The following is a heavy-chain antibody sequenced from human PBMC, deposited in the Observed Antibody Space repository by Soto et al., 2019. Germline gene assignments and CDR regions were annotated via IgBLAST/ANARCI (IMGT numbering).Heavy chain of an antibody. V-gene: IGHV1-18*01. Sequence: QFQLVQSGAEVKKPGASVKVSCKASGYTFITYGINWVRQAPGQGLEWMAWISAYNGNTYYAQNFQGRVTITTDTSTSTAYMELRSLRSDDTAIYYCARGTYKDFWGQGTLVTVSS. CDR2: ISAYNGNT. CDR3: ARGTYKDF. D-gene: IGHD1-1*01. J-gene: IGHJ4*02. CDR1: GYTFITYG.